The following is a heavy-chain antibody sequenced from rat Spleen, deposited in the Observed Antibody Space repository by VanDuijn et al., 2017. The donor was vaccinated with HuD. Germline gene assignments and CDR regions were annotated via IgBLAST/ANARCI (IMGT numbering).Heavy chain of an antibody. CDR2: ISSDGRRN. CDR3: ARLTPFDY. V-gene: IGHV5-25*01. D-gene: IGHD3-1*01. J-gene: IGHJ2*01. CDR1: GFTFSNYY. Sequence: EVQLVESGGGLVQPGRSMKLSCTASGFTFSNYYMAWVRQAPAKGLEWVATISSDGRRNYYRDSVKGRFTISRDIAKSSLYLQMDSLRSEDTATYYCARLTPFDYWGQGVMVTVSS.